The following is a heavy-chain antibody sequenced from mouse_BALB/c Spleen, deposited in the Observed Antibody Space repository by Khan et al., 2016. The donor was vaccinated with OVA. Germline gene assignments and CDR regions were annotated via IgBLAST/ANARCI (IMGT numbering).Heavy chain of an antibody. CDR1: GFSLTNYG. V-gene: IGHV2-6-1*01. Sequence: VQLQESGPGLVAPSQSLSITCTISGFSLTNYGVHWVRPPPGKGLEWLVVIWSDGSTTYNSDLTSRLSISKDNSKSQVFLKMNSRQTDDTAMYYCARQPYYHYYVMDYWGQGTSVTVSS. D-gene: IGHD2-10*01. CDR3: ARQPYYHYYVMDY. CDR2: IWSDGST. J-gene: IGHJ4*01.